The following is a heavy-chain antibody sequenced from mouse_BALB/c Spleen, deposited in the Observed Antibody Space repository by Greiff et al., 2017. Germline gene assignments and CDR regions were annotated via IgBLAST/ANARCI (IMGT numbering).Heavy chain of an antibody. V-gene: IGHV5-17*02. CDR1: GFTFSSFG. CDR3: ARGGYYDYDVGDY. J-gene: IGHJ2*01. CDR2: ISSGSSTI. Sequence: DVMLVESGGGLVQPGGSRKLSCAASGFTFSSFGMHWVRQAPEKGLEWVAYISSGSSTIYYADTVKGRFTISRDNPKNTLFLQMTSLRSEDTAMYYCARGGYYDYDVGDYWGQGTTLTVSS. D-gene: IGHD2-4*01.